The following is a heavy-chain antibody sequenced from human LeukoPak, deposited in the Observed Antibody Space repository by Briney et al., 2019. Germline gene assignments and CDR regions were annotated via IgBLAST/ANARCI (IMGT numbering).Heavy chain of an antibody. J-gene: IGHJ1*01. Sequence: GASVKVSCKASGYTFTRYYMHWVRQAPGQGLEWMGIINPSGGSTSYAQKFQGRVTMTRDTSTDTAYMELSSRRSEDTAVYYWATYPWFGELLYGYFQHWGQGTLVTVSS. V-gene: IGHV1-46*01. D-gene: IGHD3-10*01. CDR3: ATYPWFGELLYGYFQH. CDR1: GYTFTRYY. CDR2: INPSGGST.